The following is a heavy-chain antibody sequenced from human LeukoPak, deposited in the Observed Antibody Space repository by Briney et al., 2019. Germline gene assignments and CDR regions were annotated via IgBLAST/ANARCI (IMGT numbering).Heavy chain of an antibody. J-gene: IGHJ4*02. Sequence: GGSLRLSCAASGFVFSNYDMHWVRQAPGKGLEWVTIIWLDGSATYYGDSVKGRFTVSRDNSNNTLYLQMNSLRVEDTAVYYCARDLNREDFDYWGQGTLVAVSS. V-gene: IGHV3-33*01. D-gene: IGHD1-14*01. CDR2: IWLDGSAT. CDR3: ARDLNREDFDY. CDR1: GFVFSNYD.